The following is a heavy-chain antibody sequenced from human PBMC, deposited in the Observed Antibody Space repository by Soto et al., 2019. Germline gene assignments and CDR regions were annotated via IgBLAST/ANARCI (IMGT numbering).Heavy chain of an antibody. V-gene: IGHV4-30-4*01. D-gene: IGHD3-16*01. J-gene: IGHJ6*02. CDR3: ARVPSPFDYYYAMDV. CDR2: VFSSGTT. CDR1: GDSISSGNKY. Sequence: SGTLSLTCTVSGDSISSGNKYWSWIRQPPGKGLEWIGYVFSSGTTYYNPSLKGRVSISLDASENQFSLKFASVTDADSAVYYCARVPSPFDYYYAMDVWGQGTTVTVSS.